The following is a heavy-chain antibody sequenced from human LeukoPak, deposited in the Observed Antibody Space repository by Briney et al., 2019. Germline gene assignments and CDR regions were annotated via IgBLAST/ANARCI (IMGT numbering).Heavy chain of an antibody. V-gene: IGHV3-23*01. Sequence: RSLRLSPAPSGFTFSSYAMTRVRQAPGKGLEWVSGISGSGSAYYADSVKGRFSISRDKSKNTVYLQMDSLRAEDTAVYYCAKRGAEVGASVAPGDYWGQGTLLTVSS. CDR1: GFTFSSYA. D-gene: IGHD1-26*01. J-gene: IGHJ4*02. CDR3: AKRGAEVGASVAPGDY. CDR2: ISGSGSA.